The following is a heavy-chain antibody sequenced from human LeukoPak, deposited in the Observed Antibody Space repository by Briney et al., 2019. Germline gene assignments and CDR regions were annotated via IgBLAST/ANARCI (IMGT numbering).Heavy chain of an antibody. CDR1: GFTFSSYT. Sequence: GGSLRLSCAASGFTFSSYTMSWVRQAPGKGLEWVSAISGSGNSTYYADSVKGRFTISRDNSKNTLYLQMNSLRGEDTAVYYCAKGPRCSSTSCYSMGAFDFWGQGTMVTVSS. CDR3: AKGPRCSSTSCYSMGAFDF. D-gene: IGHD2-2*01. J-gene: IGHJ3*01. V-gene: IGHV3-23*01. CDR2: ISGSGNST.